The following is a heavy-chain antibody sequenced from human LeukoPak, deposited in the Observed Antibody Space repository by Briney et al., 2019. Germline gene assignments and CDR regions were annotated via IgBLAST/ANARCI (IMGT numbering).Heavy chain of an antibody. V-gene: IGHV4-59*01. CDR2: IYYSGST. CDR3: ARVVYSSGTIFDY. D-gene: IGHD6-19*01. J-gene: IGHJ4*02. Sequence: SETLSLTCTVSGGSISSYYWSWIRQPPGKGLEWIGYIYYSGSTNYNPSLKSRVTISVDTSKNQFSLKLCSVTAADTAVYYCARVVYSSGTIFDYWGQGTLVTVSS. CDR1: GGSISSYY.